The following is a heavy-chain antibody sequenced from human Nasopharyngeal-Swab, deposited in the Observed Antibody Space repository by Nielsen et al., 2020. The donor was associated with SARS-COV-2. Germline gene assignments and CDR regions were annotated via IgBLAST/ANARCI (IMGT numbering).Heavy chain of an antibody. CDR2: INRDGSST. V-gene: IGHV3-74*01. CDR3: ARDLQSDY. J-gene: IGHJ4*02. Sequence: GGSLRLSCAASGFTFSSYWMHWVRQAPGKGLVWVSRINRDGSSTSYADSVKGRFTISRDNAKNTLYLQMNSQRAEDTAVYYCARDLQSDYWGQGTLVTVSS. CDR1: GFTFSSYW.